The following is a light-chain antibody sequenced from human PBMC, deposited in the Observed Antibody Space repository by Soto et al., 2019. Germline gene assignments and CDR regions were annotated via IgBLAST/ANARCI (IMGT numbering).Light chain of an antibody. CDR1: QSVLYSSNNKNY. Sequence: DIVMTQSPDSLAVSLGERATINCKSSQSVLYSSNNKNYLAWYQQRPGQPPKLLIYWASNRESGVPDRFSGSGSGTDVALTISSLQAEDVAVYYCQQYYTTPITFGPGTKVDIK. CDR3: QQYYTTPIT. J-gene: IGKJ3*01. V-gene: IGKV4-1*01. CDR2: WAS.